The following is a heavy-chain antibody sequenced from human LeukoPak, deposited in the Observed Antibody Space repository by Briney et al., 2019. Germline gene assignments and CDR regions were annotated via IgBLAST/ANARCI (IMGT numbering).Heavy chain of an antibody. D-gene: IGHD3-3*01. Sequence: SETLSLTCAVYGGSFSGYYWSWIRQPPGKGLEWIGEINHSGSTNYNPSLKSRVTISVDTSKNQFSLKLSSVTAADTAVYYCARDGITIFGVVIIRGLDPWGQGTLVTVSS. J-gene: IGHJ5*02. V-gene: IGHV4-34*01. CDR1: GGSFSGYY. CDR3: ARDGITIFGVVIIRGLDP. CDR2: INHSGST.